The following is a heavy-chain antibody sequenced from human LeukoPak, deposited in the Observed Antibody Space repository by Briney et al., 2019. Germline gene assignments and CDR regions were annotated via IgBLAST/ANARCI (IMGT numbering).Heavy chain of an antibody. J-gene: IGHJ6*03. CDR3: AKLGKTENHYGSGRFSYYYYMDV. V-gene: IGHV3-74*01. CDR2: INSDGSST. CDR1: GFTFSSYW. Sequence: GGSLRLSCAASGFTFSSYWMHWVRQAPGKGLVWVSRINSDGSSTSYADSVKGRFTISRDNAKNTLYLQMNSLRAKDTAVYYCAKLGKTENHYGSGRFSYYYYMDVWGKGTTVTISS. D-gene: IGHD3-10*01.